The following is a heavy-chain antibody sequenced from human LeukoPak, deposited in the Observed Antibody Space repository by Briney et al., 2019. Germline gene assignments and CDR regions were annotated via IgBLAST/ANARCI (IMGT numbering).Heavy chain of an antibody. Sequence: GASVKVSCKASGYSFTNYGISWARQAPGQGLEWMGWINPNTGDTNYAQTFQGRVSMTRDPSITTAYMELSRLRSDDTAIYYCTRDPLLTGYYWPYYFDYWGQGTLVTVSS. V-gene: IGHV1-2*02. D-gene: IGHD3-9*01. CDR2: INPNTGDT. CDR1: GYSFTNYG. J-gene: IGHJ4*02. CDR3: TRDPLLTGYYWPYYFDY.